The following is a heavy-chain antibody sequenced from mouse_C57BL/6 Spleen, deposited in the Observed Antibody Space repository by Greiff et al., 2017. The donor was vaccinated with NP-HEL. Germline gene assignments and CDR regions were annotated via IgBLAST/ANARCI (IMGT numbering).Heavy chain of an antibody. CDR1: GYSITSGYY. J-gene: IGHJ2*01. V-gene: IGHV3-6*01. Sequence: EVQLVESGPGLVKPSQSLSLTCSVTGYSITSGYYWNWIRQFPGNKLEWMGYISYDGSNNYNPSLKNRISITRDTSKNQFFLKLNSVTTEDTATYYCARSYGYDGEGFDYWGQGTTLTVSS. CDR3: ARSYGYDGEGFDY. D-gene: IGHD2-2*01. CDR2: ISYDGSN.